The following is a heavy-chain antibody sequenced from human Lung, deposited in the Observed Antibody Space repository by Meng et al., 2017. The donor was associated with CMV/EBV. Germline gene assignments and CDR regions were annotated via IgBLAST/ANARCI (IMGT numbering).Heavy chain of an antibody. CDR2: IKSDGSST. Sequence: GGSXKIXXAASGFTFSSYWMHWVRQAPGKGLGWVSRIKSDGSSTIYADSVKGRFTISRDNAKNTLYLQMNSLRAEDTAVYYCARDPYDFWSGYRSLDYWGQGXLVTVSS. D-gene: IGHD3-3*01. CDR1: GFTFSSYW. V-gene: IGHV3-74*01. CDR3: ARDPYDFWSGYRSLDY. J-gene: IGHJ4*02.